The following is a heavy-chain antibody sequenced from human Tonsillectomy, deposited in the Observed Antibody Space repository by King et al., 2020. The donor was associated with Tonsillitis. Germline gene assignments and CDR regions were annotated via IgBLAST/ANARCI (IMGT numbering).Heavy chain of an antibody. D-gene: IGHD6-19*01. CDR2: ISSGGSTI. V-gene: IGHV3-48*03. J-gene: IGHJ4*02. Sequence: QLVQSGGGLVQPGGSLRLSCAASGFTFSSHEMNCVRQAPGKGLEWVSYISSGGSTIYYADSVKGRFTISRDNANNLLYLQMNSLRVEDTAVYYCARDRGGSGWAFDYWGQETLVTVSS. CDR3: ARDRGGSGWAFDY. CDR1: GFTFSSHE.